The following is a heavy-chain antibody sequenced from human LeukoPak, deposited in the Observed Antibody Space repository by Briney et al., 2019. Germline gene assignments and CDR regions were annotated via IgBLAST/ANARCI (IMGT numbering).Heavy chain of an antibody. CDR1: GFTVSSNY. D-gene: IGHD3-9*01. Sequence: GGSPRLSCAASGFTVSSNYMSWVRQAPGKGLEWVSVIYSGGSTYYADSVKGRFTISRDNSKNTLYLQMNSLRAEDTAVYYCATAVRYFDWLLCWGQGTLVTVSS. CDR3: ATAVRYFDWLLC. CDR2: IYSGGST. V-gene: IGHV3-53*01. J-gene: IGHJ4*02.